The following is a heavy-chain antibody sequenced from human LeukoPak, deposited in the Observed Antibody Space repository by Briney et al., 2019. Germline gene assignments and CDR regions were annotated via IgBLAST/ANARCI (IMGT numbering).Heavy chain of an antibody. CDR1: GFTFSRYW. V-gene: IGHV3-7*01. Sequence: GGSLRLSCAASGFTFSRYWMSWVRQAPGKGLEWVANMKQDGSEKYYVDSVKGRFTISRDNAKNSLFLQMNSLRAEDTAVYYCARVIRELPDYFDCWGQGTLVTVSS. J-gene: IGHJ4*02. CDR3: ARVIRELPDYFDC. CDR2: MKQDGSEK. D-gene: IGHD1-7*01.